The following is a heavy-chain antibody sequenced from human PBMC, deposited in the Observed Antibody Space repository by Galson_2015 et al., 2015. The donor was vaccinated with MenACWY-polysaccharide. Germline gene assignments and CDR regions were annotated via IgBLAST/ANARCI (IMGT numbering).Heavy chain of an antibody. CDR2: ISGDGVST. J-gene: IGHJ4*02. CDR1: GFTFDDYA. CDR3: ARGRWLQLWGDY. Sequence: SLRLSCAASGFTFDDYAMHWVRHAPGKGLEWVSLISGDGVSTYYADSVKGRFTISRDNSKNSLYLQMNSLRTEDTALYYCARGRWLQLWGDYWGQGTLVTVSS. V-gene: IGHV3-43*02. D-gene: IGHD5-24*01.